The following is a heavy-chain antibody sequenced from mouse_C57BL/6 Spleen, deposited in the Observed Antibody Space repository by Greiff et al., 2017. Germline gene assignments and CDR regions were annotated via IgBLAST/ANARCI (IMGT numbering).Heavy chain of an antibody. D-gene: IGHD1-1*01. CDR2: IDPNSGGT. CDR3: ASYGVYYYGSSYLFDY. V-gene: IGHV1-72*01. CDR1: GYTFTSYW. J-gene: IGHJ2*01. Sequence: QVHVKQPGAELVKPGASVKLSCKASGYTFTSYWMHWVKQRPGRGLEWIGRIDPNSGGTKYNEKFKSKATLTVDKPSSTAYMQLSSLTSEDSAVYYCASYGVYYYGSSYLFDYWGQGTTLTVSS.